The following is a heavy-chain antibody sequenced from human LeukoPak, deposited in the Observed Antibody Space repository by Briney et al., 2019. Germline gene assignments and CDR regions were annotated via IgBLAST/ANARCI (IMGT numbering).Heavy chain of an antibody. V-gene: IGHV1-2*02. CDR1: GYTFTGYY. CDR3: ARGHVVTTLDY. CDR2: INPNTAVT. Sequence: GASVKVSCKASGYTFTGYYMHWVRQAPGQGLEWMGWINPNTAVTNYAQNFQGRVTMTRDTSISTAYMELSRLRSDDTAVYYCARGHVVTTLDYWGQGTLVTVSS. D-gene: IGHD2-21*02. J-gene: IGHJ4*02.